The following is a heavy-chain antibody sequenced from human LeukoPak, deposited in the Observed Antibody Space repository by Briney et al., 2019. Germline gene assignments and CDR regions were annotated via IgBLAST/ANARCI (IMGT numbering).Heavy chain of an antibody. CDR1: RFTFSSYA. Sequence: GGSLRLSCAASRFTFSSYAMSWVRQAPGKGLEWVSAISGSGGSTYYADSVKGRFTISRDNSKNTLYLQMNSLRAEDTAVYYCAKVPTPSRYSSGWYLIDYWGQGTLVTVSS. CDR2: ISGSGGST. CDR3: AKVPTPSRYSSGWYLIDY. V-gene: IGHV3-23*01. J-gene: IGHJ4*02. D-gene: IGHD6-19*01.